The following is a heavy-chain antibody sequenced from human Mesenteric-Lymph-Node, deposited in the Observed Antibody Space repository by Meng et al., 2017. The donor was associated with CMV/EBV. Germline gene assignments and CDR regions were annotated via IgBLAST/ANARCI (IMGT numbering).Heavy chain of an antibody. J-gene: IGHJ5*02. CDR3: ARPHYYGSGSSPWFDP. Sequence: QLQLQESGPGLVKPSETLSLTCTVPGGSISSSSYYWGWIRQPPGKGLEWIGSIYYSESTYYNPSLKSRVTISVDTSKNQFSLKLSSVTAADTAVYYCARPHYYGSGSSPWFDPWGQGTLVTVSS. CDR2: IYYSEST. CDR1: GGSISSSSYY. V-gene: IGHV4-39*01. D-gene: IGHD3-10*01.